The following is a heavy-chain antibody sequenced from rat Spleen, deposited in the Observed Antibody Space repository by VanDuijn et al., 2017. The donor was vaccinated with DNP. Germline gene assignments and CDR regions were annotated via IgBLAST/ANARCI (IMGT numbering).Heavy chain of an antibody. D-gene: IGHD4-2*01. CDR3: TRATGFDY. J-gene: IGHJ2*01. V-gene: IGHV5-20*01. CDR1: GFTFSGYY. Sequence: EVLLVESGGGLVQPGRSLKLSCAASGFTFSGYYMAWVRQAPTRGLEWVAYISYDGGYTYYGDSVRGRFTISRDNAEDTLFLQMNSLRSEDTATYYCTRATGFDYWGQGVMVTVSS. CDR2: ISYDGGYT.